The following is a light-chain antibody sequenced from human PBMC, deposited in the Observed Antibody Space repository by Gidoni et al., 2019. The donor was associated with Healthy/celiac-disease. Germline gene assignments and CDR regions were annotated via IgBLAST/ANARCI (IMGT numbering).Light chain of an antibody. J-gene: IGKJ1*01. CDR1: QSVSSSY. V-gene: IGKV3-20*01. Sequence: DIVLTQSPGTLSLSPWERATLSCRASQSVSSSYLAWYQQKPCQAPRLLIYGASSRATGIADRFSGSGSGTDFTLTISRLEAEDFAVYYCQKYGSSRTFGQGTKVEIK. CDR3: QKYGSSRT. CDR2: GAS.